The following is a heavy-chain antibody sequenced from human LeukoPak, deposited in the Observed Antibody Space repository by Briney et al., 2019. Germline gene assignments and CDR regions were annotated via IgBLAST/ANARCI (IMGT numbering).Heavy chain of an antibody. CDR3: ARWASISRQPGGFFTY. J-gene: IGHJ4*02. V-gene: IGHV4-38-2*01. D-gene: IGHD3-16*01. Sequence: PSETLSLTCAVSGDSFTNDFFWGGVRPPPGREREGIGSFCLGRDTYYRPSLKSLVTISVDTSKTQFSLNLNSVTAADTAGYFFARWASISRQPGGFFTYGGQGPRVTVSS. CDR1: GDSFTNDFF. CDR2: FCLGRDT.